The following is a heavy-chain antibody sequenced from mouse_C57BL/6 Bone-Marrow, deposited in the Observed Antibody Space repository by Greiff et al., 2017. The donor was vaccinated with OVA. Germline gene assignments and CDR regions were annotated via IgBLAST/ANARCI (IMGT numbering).Heavy chain of an antibody. CDR3: ARGGTDYAMDY. CDR1: GYTFTSYG. Sequence: VQRVESGAELARPGASVKLSCKASGYTFTSYGISWVKQRTGQGLEWIGEIYPRSGNTYYNEKFKGKATLTADKSSSTAYMELRSLTSEDSAVYFCARGGTDYAMDYWGQGTSVTVSS. D-gene: IGHD2-14*01. J-gene: IGHJ4*01. CDR2: IYPRSGNT. V-gene: IGHV1-81*01.